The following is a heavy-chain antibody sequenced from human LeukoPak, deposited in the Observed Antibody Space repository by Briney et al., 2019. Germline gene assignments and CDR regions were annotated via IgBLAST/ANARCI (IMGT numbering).Heavy chain of an antibody. V-gene: IGHV3-21*04. Sequence: GGSLRLSCAASGFTFSSYSMNWVRQAPGKGLEWVSSISSSSSYIYYADSVKGRFTISRDNAKNSLYLQMNSLRAEDTALYYCAKDRVDTAMGNFDYWGQGTLVTVSS. CDR3: AKDRVDTAMGNFDY. D-gene: IGHD5-18*01. CDR1: GFTFSSYS. J-gene: IGHJ4*02. CDR2: ISSSSSYI.